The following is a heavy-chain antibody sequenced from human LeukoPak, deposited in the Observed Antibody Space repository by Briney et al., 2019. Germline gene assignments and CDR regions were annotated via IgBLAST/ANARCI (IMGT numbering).Heavy chain of an antibody. CDR1: GFTFSTYA. CDR3: AKGPPFSSSWYFDY. Sequence: GGSLRLSCAASGFTFSTYAMSWVRQAPGQGLEWVSSINGDGGSTYYAESVKGRFTVSRDNSKNTLYLQMDSLRAEDTAVYYCAKGPPFSSSWYFDYWAQGTLVTVSS. CDR2: INGDGGST. D-gene: IGHD6-13*01. V-gene: IGHV3-23*01. J-gene: IGHJ4*02.